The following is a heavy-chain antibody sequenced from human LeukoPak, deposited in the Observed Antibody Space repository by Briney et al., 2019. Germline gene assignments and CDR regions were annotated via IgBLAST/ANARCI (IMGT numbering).Heavy chain of an antibody. CDR1: GYTFTSYD. Sequence: ASVKVSCKASGYTFTSYDINWVRQATGQGLEWMGWMNPNSGNTGYAQKFQGRVTMARNTSISTAYMELSSLRSEDTAVYYCARGYYYYDSSGWTQYGMDVWGQGTTVTVSS. D-gene: IGHD3-22*01. CDR3: ARGYYYYDSSGWTQYGMDV. CDR2: MNPNSGNT. J-gene: IGHJ6*02. V-gene: IGHV1-8*01.